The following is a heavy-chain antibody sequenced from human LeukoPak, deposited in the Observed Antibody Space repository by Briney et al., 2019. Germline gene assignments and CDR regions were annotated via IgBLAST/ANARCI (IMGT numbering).Heavy chain of an antibody. Sequence: GGSLRLSCAASGFTFSSSWMSWVRQAPGKGLEWVANIQQDGSDKYYVDSVKGRFTISRDNAKNSLYLQMNSLRAEDTAVYYCARDLYRIVVVPHYFDYWGQGTLVAVSS. CDR1: GFTFSSSW. V-gene: IGHV3-7*01. D-gene: IGHD3-22*01. J-gene: IGHJ4*02. CDR3: ARDLYRIVVVPHYFDY. CDR2: IQQDGSDK.